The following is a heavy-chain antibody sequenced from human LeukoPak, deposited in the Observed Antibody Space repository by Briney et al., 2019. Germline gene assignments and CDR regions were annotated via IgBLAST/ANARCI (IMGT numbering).Heavy chain of an antibody. V-gene: IGHV4-61*02. J-gene: IGHJ6*03. Sequence: PSQTLSLTCTVSGGSISSGSYYWSCIRQPARKGLEWIGRIYTSGSTNYNPSLKSRVTISVDTSKNQFSLKLSSVTAADTAVYYCARAKQGDCSSTSCYFGYYYYMDVWGKGTTVTVSS. CDR1: GGSISSGSYY. CDR2: IYTSGST. CDR3: ARAKQGDCSSTSCYFGYYYYMDV. D-gene: IGHD2-2*01.